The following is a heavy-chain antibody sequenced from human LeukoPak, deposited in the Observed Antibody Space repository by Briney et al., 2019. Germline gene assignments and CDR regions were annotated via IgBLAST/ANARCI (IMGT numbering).Heavy chain of an antibody. V-gene: IGHV4-59*11. D-gene: IGHD1-1*01. CDR3: AGDQLALNAFDI. J-gene: IGHJ3*02. Sequence: PSETLSLTCTVSGGSISSHYWSWIRQPPGKGLEWIGYISYIGSTNYSPSLKSRVTISVDTSKNQFSLRLSSVTAADTAIYYCAGDQLALNAFDIWRQGTMVTVSS. CDR1: GGSISSHY. CDR2: ISYIGST.